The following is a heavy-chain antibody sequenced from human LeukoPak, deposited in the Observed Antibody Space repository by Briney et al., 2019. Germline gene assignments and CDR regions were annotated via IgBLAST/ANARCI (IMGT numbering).Heavy chain of an antibody. V-gene: IGHV4-39*01. J-gene: IGHJ4*02. CDR1: GGSISSSSYY. D-gene: IGHD4-17*01. Sequence: PSETLSLTCTVSGGSISSSSYYWGWIRQPPGKGLEWIGSIYYSGSTYYNPSLKSRVTISVDTSKNQFSLKLSSVTAADTAVYYCARRTLVTTVTFFDYWGQGTLVTVSS. CDR3: ARRTLVTTVTFFDY. CDR2: IYYSGST.